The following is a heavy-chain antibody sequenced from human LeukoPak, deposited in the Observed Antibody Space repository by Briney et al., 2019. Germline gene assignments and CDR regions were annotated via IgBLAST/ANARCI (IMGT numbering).Heavy chain of an antibody. CDR1: GGSISSHY. CDR3: ARRGLGVVVPAAIRYYYYYMDV. J-gene: IGHJ6*03. Sequence: SETLSLTCTVSGGSISSHYWSWIRQPPGKGLEGIGYIYYSGSTNYNPSLKSRVTISVDTSKNQFSLKLSSVTAADPAVYYCARRGLGVVVPAAIRYYYYYMDVWGKGTTVTVSS. CDR2: IYYSGST. V-gene: IGHV4-59*11. D-gene: IGHD2-2*02.